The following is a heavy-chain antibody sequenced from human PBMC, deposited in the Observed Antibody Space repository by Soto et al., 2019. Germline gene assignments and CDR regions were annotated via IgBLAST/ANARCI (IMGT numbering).Heavy chain of an antibody. D-gene: IGHD2-21*01. Sequence: PSETLSLTCSVSGGSISTSRSYWAWIRQPPGKGLEWLANIFYSGSTFYNPSLASRVSVSVDTSKNEFSLKLRSVTAADMAFYYCARQPTTGDTDLWFDPWGQGTLVTVSS. V-gene: IGHV4-39*01. CDR3: ARQPTTGDTDLWFDP. J-gene: IGHJ5*02. CDR2: IFYSGST. CDR1: GGSISTSRSY.